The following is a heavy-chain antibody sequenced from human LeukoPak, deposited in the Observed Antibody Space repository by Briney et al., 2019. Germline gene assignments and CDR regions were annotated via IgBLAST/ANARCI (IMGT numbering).Heavy chain of an antibody. CDR3: ARVAGTTSNWFDP. V-gene: IGHV4-4*07. CDR2: IYTSGST. Sequence: SETLSLTCTVSGGSISTYYWSWIRQPAGKGPEWIGRIYTSGSTNYDPSLKSRITMSVDTSKNQFSLKLSSVTAADTAVYYCARVAGTTSNWFDPWGQGTLVTVSS. D-gene: IGHD1-1*01. J-gene: IGHJ5*02. CDR1: GGSISTYY.